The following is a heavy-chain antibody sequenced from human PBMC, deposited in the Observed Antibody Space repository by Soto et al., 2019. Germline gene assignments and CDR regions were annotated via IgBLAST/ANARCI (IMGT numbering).Heavy chain of an antibody. Sequence: QVQLVQSGAEAKRPGASVKVSCKASGYTFTTHDIHWVRQAPGQGLERMGWMNTNTNSTDCALKFQGRVTLTCTTSISTAYLELRGLKFDATAVYYCAREVVAVVETTSLWFDPWGQGTLVTVSS. CDR2: MNTNTNST. J-gene: IGHJ5*02. CDR3: AREVVAVVETTSLWFDP. D-gene: IGHD2-15*01. CDR1: GYTFTTHD. V-gene: IGHV1-8*01.